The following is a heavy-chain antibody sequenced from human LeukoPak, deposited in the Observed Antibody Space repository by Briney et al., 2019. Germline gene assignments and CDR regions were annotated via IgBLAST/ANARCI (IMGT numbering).Heavy chain of an antibody. Sequence: SETLSLTCTVSGGSISSYYWSWIRQPPGKGLEWIGYIYYSGSTNYNPSLKSRVTISVDTSKNQFSLKLSSVTAADTAMYYCARIPFWSGYHYFDYWGQGNLVTVSS. CDR1: GGSISSYY. CDR2: IYYSGST. V-gene: IGHV4-59*08. J-gene: IGHJ4*02. CDR3: ARIPFWSGYHYFDY. D-gene: IGHD3-3*01.